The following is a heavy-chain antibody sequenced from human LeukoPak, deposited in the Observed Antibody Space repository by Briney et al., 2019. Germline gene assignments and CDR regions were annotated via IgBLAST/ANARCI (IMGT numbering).Heavy chain of an antibody. Sequence: GGSLGLSCAASGFTFSSYAMSWVRQAPGKGLEWVSAISGSGGSTYYADSVKGRFTISRDNSKNTLYLQMNSLRAEDTAVYYCAKEPMVRGVIRWFDPWGQGTLVTVSS. CDR2: ISGSGGST. V-gene: IGHV3-23*01. J-gene: IGHJ5*02. CDR3: AKEPMVRGVIRWFDP. CDR1: GFTFSSYA. D-gene: IGHD3-10*01.